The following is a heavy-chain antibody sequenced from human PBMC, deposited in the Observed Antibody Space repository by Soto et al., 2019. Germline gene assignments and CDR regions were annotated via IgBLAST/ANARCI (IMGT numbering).Heavy chain of an antibody. V-gene: IGHV1-69*13. CDR2: IIPIFGTA. CDR3: ARDRSGSYYGFDY. D-gene: IGHD1-26*01. CDR1: GGTFGSYA. J-gene: IGHJ4*02. Sequence: SVKVSCKASGGTFGSYAISWVRQAPGQGLEWMGGIIPIFGTANYAQKFQGRVTITADESTSTAYMELSSLRSEDTAVYYCARDRSGSYYGFDYWGQGTLVTVSS.